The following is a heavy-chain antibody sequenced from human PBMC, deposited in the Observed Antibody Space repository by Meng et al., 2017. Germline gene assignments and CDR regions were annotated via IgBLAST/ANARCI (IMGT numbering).Heavy chain of an antibody. Sequence: SVKACKASGGTFSSYAISWVRQAPGQGLEWMGGIIPIFGTANYAQKFQGRVTITADESTSTAYMELSSLRSEDTAVYYCARAGTYYYDSSGYYTLDYWGQGTLVTVSS. V-gene: IGHV1-69*13. D-gene: IGHD3-22*01. CDR3: ARAGTYYYDSSGYYTLDY. J-gene: IGHJ4*02. CDR2: IIPIFGTA. CDR1: GGTFSSYA.